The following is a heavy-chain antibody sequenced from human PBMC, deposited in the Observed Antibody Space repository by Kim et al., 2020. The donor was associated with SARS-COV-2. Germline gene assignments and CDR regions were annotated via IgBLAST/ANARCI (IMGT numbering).Heavy chain of an antibody. D-gene: IGHD3-10*01. CDR3: ARGYYGSGKS. V-gene: IGHV1-8*01. CDR2: NT. J-gene: IGHJ5*02. Sequence: NTGYAPKFQGRDTMTRNTSISTAYMELSSLRSEDTAVYYCARGYYGSGKSWGQGTLVTVSS.